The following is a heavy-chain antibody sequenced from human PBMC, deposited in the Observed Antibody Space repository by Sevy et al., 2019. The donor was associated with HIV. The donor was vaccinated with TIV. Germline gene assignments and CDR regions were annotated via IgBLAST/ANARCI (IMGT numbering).Heavy chain of an antibody. Sequence: GGSLRLSCAAFGFTFSDHRMHWVRQAPGKGLEWVAVISYDGRNNKYNVDSVKGRITISSDNSKNPVYLQMNSLRPEDTAIYYCARDRGEILSSAFDYWGQRTLVTVSS. V-gene: IGHV3-30*03. J-gene: IGHJ4*02. D-gene: IGHD3-16*01. CDR1: GFTFSDHR. CDR2: ISYDGRNNK. CDR3: ARDRGEILSSAFDY.